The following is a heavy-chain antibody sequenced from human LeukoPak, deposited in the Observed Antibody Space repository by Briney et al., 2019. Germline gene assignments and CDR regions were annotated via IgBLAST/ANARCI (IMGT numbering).Heavy chain of an antibody. J-gene: IGHJ6*02. CDR3: XXXXXXXEECGMDV. Sequence: GGSLRLSCAASGFTFSSYAMSWVCQAPGKGLEWVSAISGSGGSPYYADSVKGRLPISRDNSKNTLYLQMNSRRAQDPAGYYXXXXXXXXEECGMDVWGQGTTVTVSS. V-gene: IGHV3-23*01. CDR2: ISGSGGSP. D-gene: IGHD3-3*01. CDR1: GFTFSSYA.